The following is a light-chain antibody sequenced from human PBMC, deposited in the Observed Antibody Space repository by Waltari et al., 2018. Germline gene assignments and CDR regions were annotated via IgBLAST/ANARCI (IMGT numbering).Light chain of an antibody. V-gene: IGKV1-39*01. Sequence: DIQMTQSPSSLSASVGDRVTITCRASKSISSYLNWYQQKPGKAPKLLIYAASSLQSGVPSRFSGSGSGTDFTLTISSLQPEDFATYYCQQLNSYPLTFGGGTKVEIK. CDR2: AAS. J-gene: IGKJ4*01. CDR3: QQLNSYPLT. CDR1: KSISSY.